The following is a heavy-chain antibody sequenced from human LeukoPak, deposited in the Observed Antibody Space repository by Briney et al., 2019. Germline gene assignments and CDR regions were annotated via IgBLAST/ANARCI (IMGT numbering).Heavy chain of an antibody. Sequence: GGSLRLSCVASGFTFGSYDMNWVRQAPGKGLEWDSYITGSCSTIYYADSVKGRFPMSRDNAKNSLYLQMNRLRVEDTAVYYCAGEEIGTSGYSSLVQWGPGTLVTVSS. J-gene: IGHJ4*02. V-gene: IGHV3-48*03. CDR2: ITGSCSTI. CDR3: AGEEIGTSGYSSLVQ. CDR1: GFTFGSYD. D-gene: IGHD3-22*01.